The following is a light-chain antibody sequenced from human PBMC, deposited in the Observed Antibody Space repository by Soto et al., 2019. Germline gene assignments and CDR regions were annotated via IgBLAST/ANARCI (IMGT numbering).Light chain of an antibody. CDR1: SSDVGSYNL. CDR2: EGS. J-gene: IGLJ3*02. Sequence: ALTQPAPVSGSPGQSITISCTGTSSDVGSYNLVSWYQQHPGKAPKLMIYEGSKRPSGVSNRFSGSKSGNTASLTISGLQAEDEADYYCCSYAGSSTWVFGGGTKLTVL. CDR3: CSYAGSSTWV. V-gene: IGLV2-23*01.